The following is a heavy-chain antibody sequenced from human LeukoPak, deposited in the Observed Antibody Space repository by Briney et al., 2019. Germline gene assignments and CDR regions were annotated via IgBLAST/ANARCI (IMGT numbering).Heavy chain of an antibody. Sequence: GASVKVSCKASGYTFTSYGISWVRQAPGQGLEWMGWISAYNGNTNFAQKLQDRVTMTTDTSTSTAYMELRSLRSDDTAVYYCARDEGYQLLYGGSYYFDYWGQGTLVTVSS. CDR1: GYTFTSYG. CDR2: ISAYNGNT. J-gene: IGHJ4*02. CDR3: ARDEGYQLLYGGSYYFDY. D-gene: IGHD2-2*02. V-gene: IGHV1-18*01.